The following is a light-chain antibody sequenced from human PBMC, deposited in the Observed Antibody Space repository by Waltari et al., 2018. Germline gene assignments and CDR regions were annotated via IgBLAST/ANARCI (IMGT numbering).Light chain of an antibody. CDR1: QSLLYSSNNKNY. CDR2: WAS. CDR3: QQYYSIPYT. Sequence: DIVMTQSPDSLAVSLGERATINCKSSQSLLYSSNNKNYLAWYQLKPGQPPRLLIYWASTRESGVPDRFSGSGSGTDFTLTISSLQAEDVAVYYCQQYYSIPYTFGQGTKLEIK. J-gene: IGKJ2*01. V-gene: IGKV4-1*01.